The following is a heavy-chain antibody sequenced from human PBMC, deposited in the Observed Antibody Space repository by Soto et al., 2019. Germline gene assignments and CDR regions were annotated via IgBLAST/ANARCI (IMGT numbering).Heavy chain of an antibody. CDR1: GYRFTAYY. CDR3: ARDGNFAFRGCSFAFDF. J-gene: IGHJ3*01. V-gene: IGHV1-2*06. Sequence: ASVKVSCKASGYRFTAYYIHWVRQAPGQGLEWMGRMNLDTGGTTYAQKFQGRVTMTRGTSISTAYMEVSSVKSDDTAMYYCARDGNFAFRGCSFAFDFWGQ. D-gene: IGHD5-18*01. CDR2: MNLDTGGT.